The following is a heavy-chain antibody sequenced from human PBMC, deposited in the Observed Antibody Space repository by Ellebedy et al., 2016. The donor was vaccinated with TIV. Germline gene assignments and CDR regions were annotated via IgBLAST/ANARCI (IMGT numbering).Heavy chain of an antibody. J-gene: IGHJ4*02. CDR2: IYYTGIT. V-gene: IGHV4-39*01. Sequence: MPSETLSLTCTVSGGSTSTTCCNWGWIRQPPGKGLEWIGSIYYTGITYYNPSLNSRITISIDTSKNQFSLKLSSVTAADTAVYYCVRNGLWLGKNEHWGQGTRVTVSS. D-gene: IGHD5-18*01. CDR1: GGSTSTTCCN. CDR3: VRNGLWLGKNEH.